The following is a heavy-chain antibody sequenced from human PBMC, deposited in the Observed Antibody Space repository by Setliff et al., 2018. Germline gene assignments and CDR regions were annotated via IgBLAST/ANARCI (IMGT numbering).Heavy chain of an antibody. CDR2: VSNSGIT. V-gene: IGHV4-59*01. Sequence: SETLSLTCTVSNGSINDYFWTWIRQPPGKGLEWIGYVSNSGITKYNPALKGRVSISLDTSNNQFSLRLSSVTAADTALYYCARGDFWSGYSDNLNWFDPWGQGTLVTVSS. J-gene: IGHJ5*02. D-gene: IGHD3-3*01. CDR1: NGSINDYF. CDR3: ARGDFWSGYSDNLNWFDP.